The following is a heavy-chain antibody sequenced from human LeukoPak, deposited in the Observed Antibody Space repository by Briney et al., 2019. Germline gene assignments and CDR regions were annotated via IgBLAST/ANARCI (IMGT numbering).Heavy chain of an antibody. J-gene: IGHJ6*02. V-gene: IGHV1-46*01. CDR3: ALAARYYYYTMDV. CDR2: INPSGGST. D-gene: IGHD6-6*01. CDR1: GYTFTNYY. Sequence: GASVTVSCKASGYTFTNYYMHWVRQAPGQGLEWMGIINPSGGSTSHTQKFQGRVTLTRDTSTSTVYMELSSLRSEDTAVYYCALAARYYYYTMDVWGQGTTVTVSS.